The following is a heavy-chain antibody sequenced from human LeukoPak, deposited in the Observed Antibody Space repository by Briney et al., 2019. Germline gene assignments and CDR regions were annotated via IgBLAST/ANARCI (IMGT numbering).Heavy chain of an antibody. Sequence: ASVKVSCKASGYTFTSYDINWVRQATGQGPEWMGWMNPNNGNTGYAQKFQGRVTMTRNTSISTAYMELSSLRSDDTAVYYCARGYCTNGVCYTPESHVWGKGTTVTVSS. J-gene: IGHJ6*04. D-gene: IGHD2-8*01. CDR2: MNPNNGNT. V-gene: IGHV1-8*01. CDR3: ARGYCTNGVCYTPESHV. CDR1: GYTFTSYD.